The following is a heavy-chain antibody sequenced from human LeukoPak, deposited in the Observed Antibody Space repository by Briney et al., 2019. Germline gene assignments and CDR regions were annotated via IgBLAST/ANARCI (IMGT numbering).Heavy chain of an antibody. V-gene: IGHV4-4*07. CDR2: IYTSGST. CDR1: GGSISGYY. Sequence: PSETLSLTCSVSGGSISGYYWSWIRQPAGKGLEWIGRIYTSGSTNYNPSLKSRVTISVDTSKNQFSLKLSSVTAADTAVYYCASRIQLIQWGQGTLVTVSS. CDR3: ASRIQLIQ. J-gene: IGHJ4*02. D-gene: IGHD5-18*01.